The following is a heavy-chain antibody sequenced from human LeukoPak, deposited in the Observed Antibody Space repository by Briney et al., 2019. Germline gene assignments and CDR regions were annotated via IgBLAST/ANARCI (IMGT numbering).Heavy chain of an antibody. J-gene: IGHJ4*02. CDR2: IKHDGSKA. CDR3: TRDALFGSGRTHLDF. D-gene: IGHD3-10*01. CDR1: EFTFNRYR. V-gene: IGHV3-7*04. Sequence: GGSLRLSCAASEFTFNRYRMSWVRQAPGKGLEWVANIKHDGSKAHYVDSVKGRFTISRDNAKNSLSLQMNSLNVDDTGVYFCTRDALFGSGRTHLDFWSQGTLVSVSS.